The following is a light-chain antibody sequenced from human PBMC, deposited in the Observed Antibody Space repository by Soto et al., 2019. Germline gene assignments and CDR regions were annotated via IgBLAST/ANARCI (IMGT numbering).Light chain of an antibody. J-gene: IGKJ2*01. CDR1: QSINNW. CDR3: QQYNSYPYT. V-gene: IGKV1-5*03. CDR2: KAS. Sequence: DIQMTQSPSTLSASVEDRVTITCRASQSINNWLAWYQQKPGKAPKLLIYKASSLHSGVPSRFSGRVSGTEFTLTISRLQPDDFATYYIQQYNSYPYTFGHATKREIK.